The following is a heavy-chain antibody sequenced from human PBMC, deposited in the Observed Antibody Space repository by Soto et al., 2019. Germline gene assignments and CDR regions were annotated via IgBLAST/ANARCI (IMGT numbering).Heavy chain of an antibody. V-gene: IGHV3-21*01. Sequence: EVQLVESGGGLVKPGGSLRLSCAASGFTFSSYSMNWVRQAPGKGLEWVSSISSSSSYIYYADSVKGRFTISRDNAKNSLYLQMNSLRAEDTAVYYCARKRKIVVVVAATFDYYYYYMDVWGKGTTVTVSS. J-gene: IGHJ6*03. CDR1: GFTFSSYS. D-gene: IGHD2-15*01. CDR3: ARKRKIVVVVAATFDYYYYYMDV. CDR2: ISSSSSYI.